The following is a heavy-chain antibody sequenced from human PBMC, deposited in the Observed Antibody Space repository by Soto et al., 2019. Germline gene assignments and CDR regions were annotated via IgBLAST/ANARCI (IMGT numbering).Heavy chain of an antibody. CDR3: ARPMVRGVITKPLDY. J-gene: IGHJ4*02. Sequence: GGSLRLSCAASGFTFSSYAMSWVRQAPGKGLEWVSAISGSGGSTYYADSVKGRFTISRDNSKNTLYLQMNSLRAEDTAVYYCARPMVRGVITKPLDYWGQGTLVTVSS. CDR2: ISGSGGST. D-gene: IGHD3-10*01. CDR1: GFTFSSYA. V-gene: IGHV3-23*01.